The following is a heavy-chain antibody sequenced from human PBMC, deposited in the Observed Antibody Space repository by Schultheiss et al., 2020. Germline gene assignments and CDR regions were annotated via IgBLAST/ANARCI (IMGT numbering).Heavy chain of an antibody. V-gene: IGHV4-34*01. Sequence: GSLRLSCAVYGGSFSGYYWSWIRQPPGKGLEWIGEINHSGSTNYNPSLKSRVTISVDTSKNQFSLKLSSVTAADTAVYYCARPKDVVVVVAAYDHWGQGIPVNVSS. CDR3: ARPKDVVVVVAAYDH. CDR1: GGSFSGYY. D-gene: IGHD2-15*01. J-gene: IGHJ4*02. CDR2: INHSGST.